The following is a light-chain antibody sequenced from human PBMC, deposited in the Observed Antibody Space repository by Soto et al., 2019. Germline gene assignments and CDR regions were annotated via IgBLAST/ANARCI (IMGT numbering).Light chain of an antibody. V-gene: IGLV2-14*01. CDR1: SSDVGGYDY. Sequence: QSALTQPASVSGSPGQSITISCTGTSSDVGGYDYVSWYQQYPGKAPKLIIFDVNNRPSGVSNRFSGSKSGNTASLTISGLQTEDQADYYCSSYTSSGTGLLGGGTKVTVL. CDR2: DVN. J-gene: IGLJ2*01. CDR3: SSYTSSGTGL.